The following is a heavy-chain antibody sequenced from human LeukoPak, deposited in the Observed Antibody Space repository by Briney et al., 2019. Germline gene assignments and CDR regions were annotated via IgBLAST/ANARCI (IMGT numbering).Heavy chain of an antibody. Sequence: GGSLRLSCAASGFTFSRSAMTWVRQTPGKGLDWVSSISSSGNTYYADSVKGRFTISRDNSKNMLYLQMNSLRAEDTAAYYCVKGRISEDGLDFWGQGTLVTVSS. CDR1: GFTFSRSA. D-gene: IGHD6-13*01. CDR2: ISSSGNT. V-gene: IGHV3-23*01. J-gene: IGHJ4*02. CDR3: VKGRISEDGLDF.